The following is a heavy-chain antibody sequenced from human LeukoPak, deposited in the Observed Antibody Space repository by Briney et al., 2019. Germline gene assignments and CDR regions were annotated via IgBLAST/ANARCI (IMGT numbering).Heavy chain of an antibody. CDR3: ARQDSSSWYNFDY. Sequence: SETLSLTCTVSGGSISSYYWSWIRQPPGKGLERIGYIYYSGSTNYNPSLKSRVTISVDTSKNQFSLKLSSVTAADTAVYYCARQDSSSWYNFDYWGQGTLVTVSS. V-gene: IGHV4-59*08. CDR2: IYYSGST. D-gene: IGHD6-13*01. CDR1: GGSISSYY. J-gene: IGHJ4*02.